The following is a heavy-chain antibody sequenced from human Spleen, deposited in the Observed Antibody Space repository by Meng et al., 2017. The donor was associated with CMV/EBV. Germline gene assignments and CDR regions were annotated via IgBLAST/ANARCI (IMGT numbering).Heavy chain of an antibody. D-gene: IGHD4-11*01. Sequence: SVKVSCKTSGDTLSNYAIGWVRQAPGQGLEWMGGSIPLSGRANYAQKFQGRVTIVTDESTNTASMELSNLRSEDTAVYYCTHLPGPYSHFYWGQGTLVTVSS. CDR3: THLPGPYSHFY. J-gene: IGHJ4*02. CDR2: SIPLSGRA. V-gene: IGHV1-69*05. CDR1: GDTLSNYA.